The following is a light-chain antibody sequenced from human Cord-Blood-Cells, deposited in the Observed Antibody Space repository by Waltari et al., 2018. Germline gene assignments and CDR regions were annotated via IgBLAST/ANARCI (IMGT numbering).Light chain of an antibody. CDR2: DAS. V-gene: IGKV1-33*01. J-gene: IGKJ1*01. CDR1: QDISNY. CDR3: QQYDNLSWT. Sequence: DIQMTQSPSSLSASVGDRVTITCQASQDISNYLNWYQQKPGKAPKLLIYDASNLETGVPSRFSGSGSGTDFTFTISSPQPEDIATYYCQQYDNLSWTFGQGTKVEIK.